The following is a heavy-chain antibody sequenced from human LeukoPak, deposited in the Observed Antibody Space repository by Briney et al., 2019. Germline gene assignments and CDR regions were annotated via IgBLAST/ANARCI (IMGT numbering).Heavy chain of an antibody. CDR2: ISWNSGSI. Sequence: GRSLRLSCAASGFTFDDYAMHWVRQAPGKGLEWVSGISWNSGSIGYADSVKGRFTISRDNAKNSLYLQMNSLRAEDTAVYYCAREYDYYDSSGYYYPFDYWGQGTLVSVSS. CDR3: AREYDYYDSSGYYYPFDY. CDR1: GFTFDDYA. J-gene: IGHJ4*02. D-gene: IGHD3-22*01. V-gene: IGHV3-9*01.